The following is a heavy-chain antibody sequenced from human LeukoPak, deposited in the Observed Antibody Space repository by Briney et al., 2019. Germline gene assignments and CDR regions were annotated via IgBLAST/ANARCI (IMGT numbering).Heavy chain of an antibody. D-gene: IGHD2/OR15-2a*01. CDR2: IYSSGNT. CDR3: AGSFDTNAFDI. V-gene: IGHV4-4*07. J-gene: IGHJ3*02. Sequence: SETLSLTCTVPGDTISIYYWSWIRQPAGGGLEWIGRIYSSGNTNYNPSLKSRVTMSVDTSNNQFSLNLRSVTTADTAVYYCAGSFDTNAFDIWGHGTMVTVSS. CDR1: GDTISIYY.